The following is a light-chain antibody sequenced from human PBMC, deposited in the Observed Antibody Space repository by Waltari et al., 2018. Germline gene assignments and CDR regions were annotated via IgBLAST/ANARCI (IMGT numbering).Light chain of an antibody. Sequence: SYEVTQPPSVSVSPGQTASITCSGDNLEDKYVCWYQQKPGQSPVLVLHQDSKRPSGIPERFAGFNSGNTATLTISETQAMDEADYYCQTWDRNTDVVFGGGTKLTVL. CDR3: QTWDRNTDVV. CDR2: QDS. CDR1: NLEDKY. J-gene: IGLJ2*01. V-gene: IGLV3-1*01.